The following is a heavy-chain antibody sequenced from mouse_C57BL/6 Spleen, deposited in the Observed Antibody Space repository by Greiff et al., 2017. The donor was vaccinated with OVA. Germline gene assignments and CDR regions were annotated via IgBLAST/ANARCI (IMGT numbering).Heavy chain of an antibody. V-gene: IGHV1-59*01. CDR2: IDPSGSYT. Sequence: QVQLQQPGAELVRPGTSVKLSCKASGYTFTSYWMHWVKQRPGQGLEWIGVIDPSGSYTNYNQKFKGKATLTVDTSSSTAYMQLSSLTSEDSAVYYCARTAQAQGENYFDYWGQGTTLTVSS. CDR3: ARTAQAQGENYFDY. CDR1: GYTFTSYW. J-gene: IGHJ2*01. D-gene: IGHD3-2*02.